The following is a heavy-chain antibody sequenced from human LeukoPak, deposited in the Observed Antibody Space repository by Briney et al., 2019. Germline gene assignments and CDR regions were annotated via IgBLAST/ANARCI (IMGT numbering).Heavy chain of an antibody. CDR2: ISGSGGRT. Sequence: VRSLRLSCAASGFTFSSYPMKWVRQAPGKGLEWVSAISGSGGRTYYADSVNGRFTISRDNSQNTLYLQMNSLRADDTAVYYCAYYCATGSICYLRDYWGQGTVANVSS. V-gene: IGHV3-23*01. CDR1: GFTFSSYP. CDR3: AYYCATGSICYLRDY. J-gene: IGHJ4*02. D-gene: IGHD2-2*01.